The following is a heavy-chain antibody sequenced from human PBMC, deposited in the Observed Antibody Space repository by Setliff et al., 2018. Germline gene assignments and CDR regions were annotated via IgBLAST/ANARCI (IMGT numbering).Heavy chain of an antibody. D-gene: IGHD3-10*01. V-gene: IGHV1-69*04. CDR3: AKGSGSPNWFDP. J-gene: IGHJ5*02. Sequence: ASVKVSCKASGVTFSNYDITWVRQAPGQGLEWLGRIIPMHHIAKSSQKFQGRVTITADTSTDTAYMELSSLRSEDTAVYYCAKGSGSPNWFDPWGQGTLVTVSS. CDR2: IIPMHHIA. CDR1: GVTFSNYD.